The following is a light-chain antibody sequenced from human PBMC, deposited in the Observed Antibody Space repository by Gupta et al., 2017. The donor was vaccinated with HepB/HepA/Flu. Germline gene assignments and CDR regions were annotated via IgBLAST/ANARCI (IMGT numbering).Light chain of an antibody. Sequence: SSEQSQDPAVSVTLGQTVRITCQGDSLRSYYASWYQQKPGQAPVLVIYGKNNRPSGIPDRFSGSNSGNTASLTIAGARAEDEADYYCNSRDSSGNHHLVFGGGTKLTVL. CDR1: SLRSYY. CDR3: NSRDSSGNHHLV. CDR2: GKN. V-gene: IGLV3-19*01. J-gene: IGLJ2*01.